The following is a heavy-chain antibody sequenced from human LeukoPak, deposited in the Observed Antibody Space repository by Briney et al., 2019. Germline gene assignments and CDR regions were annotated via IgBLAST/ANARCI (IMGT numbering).Heavy chain of an antibody. CDR1: GITFINHA. CDR3: ARNPGVGSSWYRLHY. J-gene: IGHJ4*02. V-gene: IGHV3-30-3*01. Sequence: PGGSLRLSCAASGITFINHAMDWVRQAPGKGLEWVAVISYDGSNTYYAESVKGRFTISRDNSKSTLHLQMNSLKVEDTAVYYCARNPGVGSSWYRLHYWGQGTLVTVSS. D-gene: IGHD6-13*01. CDR2: ISYDGSNT.